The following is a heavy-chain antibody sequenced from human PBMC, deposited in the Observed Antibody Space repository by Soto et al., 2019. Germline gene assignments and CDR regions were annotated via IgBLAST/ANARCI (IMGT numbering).Heavy chain of an antibody. CDR2: ISYDGSNK. D-gene: IGHD6-19*01. CDR1: GFTFSSYG. V-gene: IGHV3-30*18. CDR3: VKDGSSGWPYYYGMDV. J-gene: IGHJ6*02. Sequence: QVQLVESGGGVVQPGRSLRLSCAASGFTFSSYGMHWVRQAPGKGLEWVAVISYDGSNKYYADSVKGRFTISRDNSKNTLYLQMSSLRAEDTAVYYCVKDGSSGWPYYYGMDVWGQGTRSPSP.